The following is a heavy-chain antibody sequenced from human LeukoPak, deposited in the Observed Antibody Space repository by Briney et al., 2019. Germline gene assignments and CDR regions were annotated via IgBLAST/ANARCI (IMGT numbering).Heavy chain of an antibody. CDR1: RFTFSSYW. V-gene: IGHV3-74*01. D-gene: IGHD3-9*01. J-gene: IGHJ4*02. Sequence: GGSLRPSCAASRFTFSSYWMHWVRQAPGKGLVWGSRINTDGSSTSYADSVKGRFTISRDNAKNTLYLQMNSLRAEDTAVYYCARARYFDWLSADFDYWGQGTLVTVSS. CDR3: ARARYFDWLSADFDY. CDR2: INTDGSST.